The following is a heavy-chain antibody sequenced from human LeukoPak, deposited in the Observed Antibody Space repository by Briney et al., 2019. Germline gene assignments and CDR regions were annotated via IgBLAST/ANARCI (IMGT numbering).Heavy chain of an antibody. J-gene: IGHJ4*02. CDR1: GGSISSGGYY. Sequence: SETLSLTCTVSGGSISSGGYYCSWIRQHPGKGLEWIGYIYYSGSTYYNPSLRSRVTISVDTSKNQFSLKRSSVTAADTAGYYCARDGYYYDSSGYSHYFDYWGQGTLVTVSS. CDR2: IYYSGST. D-gene: IGHD3-22*01. V-gene: IGHV4-31*03. CDR3: ARDGYYYDSSGYSHYFDY.